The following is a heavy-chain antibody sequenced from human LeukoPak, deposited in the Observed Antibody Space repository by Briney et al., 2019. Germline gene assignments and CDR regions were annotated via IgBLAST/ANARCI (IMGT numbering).Heavy chain of an antibody. J-gene: IGHJ3*02. CDR3: ATYDSSGLTFAFDI. D-gene: IGHD3-22*01. CDR1: GGTFSSYA. Sequence: ASVKVSCKASGGTFSSYAISWVRQAPGQGLEWMGRIIPILGIANYAQKFQGRVTITADKSTSTAYMELSSLRSEDTAVYYCATYDSSGLTFAFDIWGQGTMVTVSS. CDR2: IIPILGIA. V-gene: IGHV1-69*04.